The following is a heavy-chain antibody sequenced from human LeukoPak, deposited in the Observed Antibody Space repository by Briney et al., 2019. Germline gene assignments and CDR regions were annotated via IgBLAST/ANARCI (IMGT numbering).Heavy chain of an antibody. D-gene: IGHD4-17*01. CDR2: IYPDDSDT. CDR3: ARHLYSDGQSGFDY. V-gene: IGHV5-51*01. Sequence: GESLEISCKSSGFIFTNYCIASVRQMPGTSLERMRVIYPDDSDTRYSPSFQGHVTISADKSVTTAYLQWSSLRASDTAIYYCARHLYSDGQSGFDYWGQGTLVTVSS. J-gene: IGHJ4*02. CDR1: GFIFTNYC.